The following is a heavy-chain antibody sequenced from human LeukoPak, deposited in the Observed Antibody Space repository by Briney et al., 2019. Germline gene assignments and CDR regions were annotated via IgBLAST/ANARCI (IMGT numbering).Heavy chain of an antibody. CDR3: AKGALRGYGGYDRVGFVLN. D-gene: IGHD5-12*01. Sequence: GASLRLSCAASGFTFSSYAMSWVRQAPGKGLEWVSGINGGGGSTYYADSVKGRFTISRDNSKNTLYLQMNSLRAGDTAVYYCAKGALRGYGGYDRVGFVLNWGQGTLVTVSS. CDR2: INGGGGST. J-gene: IGHJ4*02. CDR1: GFTFSSYA. V-gene: IGHV3-23*01.